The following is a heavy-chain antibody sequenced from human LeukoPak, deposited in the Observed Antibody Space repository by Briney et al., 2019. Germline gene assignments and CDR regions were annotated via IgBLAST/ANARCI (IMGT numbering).Heavy chain of an antibody. D-gene: IGHD2/OR15-2a*01. J-gene: IGHJ4*02. CDR3: AKPRWIGCNHFDY. CDR2: ISTSGVST. V-gene: IGHV3-23*01. CDR1: GFTFSNYA. Sequence: GGSLRLSCAASGFTFSNYAMSWVRQAPGKGLEWVSSISTSGVSTDYADSVKGRFTISRDNSKNTLSLQMSSLRAEDTAIYSCAKPRWIGCNHFDYWGQGTLVTVSS.